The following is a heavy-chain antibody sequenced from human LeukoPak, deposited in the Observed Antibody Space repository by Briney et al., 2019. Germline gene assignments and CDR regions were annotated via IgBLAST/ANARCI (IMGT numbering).Heavy chain of an antibody. CDR3: ARYIVVVPAVPAGAFDI. CDR2: IYYSGST. V-gene: IGHV4-39*01. CDR1: GGSISSSSYY. Sequence: SETLSLTCTVSGGSISSSSYYWGWIRQPPGKGLEWIGSIYYSGSTYYNPSLKSRVTISVDTSKNQFSLKLSSVTAADTAVYYCARYIVVVPAVPAGAFDIWGQGTMVTVSS. J-gene: IGHJ3*02. D-gene: IGHD2-2*01.